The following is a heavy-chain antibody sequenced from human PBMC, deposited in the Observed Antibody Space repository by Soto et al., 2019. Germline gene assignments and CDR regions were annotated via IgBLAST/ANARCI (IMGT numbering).Heavy chain of an antibody. CDR1: GFTFSNYE. CDR3: ARRGYGSRWPNVYMDV. CDR2: ISNNGAHT. Sequence: EAQLVESGGGLVQPGGSLRLSCAASGFTFSNYEMHWVRQAPGKGLEYVSGISNNGAHTDYAKSVKGRFTISRDNSEHTLYLQMGSLRAEDMALYYCARRGYGSRWPNVYMDVWGKGTTVTVSS. D-gene: IGHD6-13*01. J-gene: IGHJ6*03. V-gene: IGHV3-64*01.